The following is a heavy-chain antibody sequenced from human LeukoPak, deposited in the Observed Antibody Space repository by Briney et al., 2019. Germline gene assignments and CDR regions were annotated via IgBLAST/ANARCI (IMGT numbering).Heavy chain of an antibody. D-gene: IGHD5-18*01. CDR3: ARGGGVEAAMALDY. Sequence: GGSLRLSCAASGFTFNIYAMHWVRQAPGQGLEWVAIIYYDGSVKYYADSVKGRFTISRDNSKNPVSLIMNRLKADDTAVYYCARGGGVEAAMALDYWGQGTLVAVS. CDR2: IYYDGSVK. CDR1: GFTFNIYA. V-gene: IGHV3-33*01. J-gene: IGHJ4*02.